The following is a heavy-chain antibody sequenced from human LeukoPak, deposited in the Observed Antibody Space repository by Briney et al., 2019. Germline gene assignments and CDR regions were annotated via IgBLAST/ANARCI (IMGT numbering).Heavy chain of an antibody. V-gene: IGHV4-30-4*01. CDR1: GGSISSGDYY. CDR3: ARDGPVLLWFGELYYGMDV. Sequence: SQTLSLTCTVSGGSISSGDYYWSWIRQPPGKGLEWIGYIYYSGSTHYNPSLKSRVTISVDTSKNQFSLKLSSVTAADTAVYYCARDGPVLLWFGELYYGMDVWGQGTTVTVSS. J-gene: IGHJ6*02. CDR2: IYYSGST. D-gene: IGHD3-10*01.